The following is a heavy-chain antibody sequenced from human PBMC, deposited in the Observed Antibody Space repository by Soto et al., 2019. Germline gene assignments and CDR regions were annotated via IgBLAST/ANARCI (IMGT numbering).Heavy chain of an antibody. D-gene: IGHD1-26*01. CDR3: AREYIVGATKGFDY. J-gene: IGHJ4*02. CDR2: INTGNGIT. CDR1: GYIFTNYA. V-gene: IGHV1-3*04. Sequence: ASVKVSCKASGYIFTNYALHWVRQAPGQRLEWMGLINTGNGITKYSQNFQGRVTMTTDTSTSTAYMELRSLRSDDTAVYYCAREYIVGATKGFDYWGQGTLVTVSS.